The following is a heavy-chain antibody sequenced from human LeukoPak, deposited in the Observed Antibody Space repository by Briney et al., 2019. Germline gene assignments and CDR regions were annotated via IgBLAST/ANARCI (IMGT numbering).Heavy chain of an antibody. CDR1: GGSLSTTSW. D-gene: IGHD1-1*01. Sequence: SGTLSHTCAVSGGSLSTTSWWVWLRQPPGKGLEWIGEVYHSGGGNRNYNPSLKSRATISVDTSRNQFSLKLNSVTAADTAVYYCARDKRTASYNWNDVMSWFDPWGQGTLVTVSS. J-gene: IGHJ5*02. CDR3: ARDKRTASYNWNDVMSWFDP. V-gene: IGHV4-4*02. CDR2: VYHSGGGNR.